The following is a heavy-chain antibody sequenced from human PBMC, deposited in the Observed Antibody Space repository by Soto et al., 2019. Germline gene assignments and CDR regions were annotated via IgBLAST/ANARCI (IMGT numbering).Heavy chain of an antibody. J-gene: IGHJ5*02. V-gene: IGHV3-23*01. Sequence: EVQLLESGGGLVQPGGSLRRSCAASGFSFSTNSMTWVRQAPGKGLEWVSGISAYGDKTFYSDSVKGRFTISRDIYTNTLYLQMSSLRAEDTAVYYCTKWSGFGDAWGQGTLVTVSS. CDR3: TKWSGFGDA. CDR1: GFSFSTNS. D-gene: IGHD3-10*01. CDR2: ISAYGDKT.